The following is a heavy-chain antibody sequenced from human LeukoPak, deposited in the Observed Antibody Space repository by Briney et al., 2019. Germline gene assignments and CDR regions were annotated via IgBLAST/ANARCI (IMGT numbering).Heavy chain of an antibody. CDR3: AKQLGYCSDGSCYFPY. CDR2: ISNNGGYT. CDR1: GFIFNKHA. V-gene: IGHV3-23*01. J-gene: IGHJ4*02. Sequence: GGSLRLSCAASGFIFNKHAMSWVRQAPGKGLEWVSAISNNGGYTYYADSVQGRFTISRDSSKSTLCLQMNSLRAEDTAVYYCAKQLGYCSDGSCYFPYWGQGTLVTVSS. D-gene: IGHD2-15*01.